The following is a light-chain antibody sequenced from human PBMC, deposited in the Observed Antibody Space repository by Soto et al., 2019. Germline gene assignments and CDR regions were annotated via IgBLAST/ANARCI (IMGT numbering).Light chain of an antibody. CDR2: LEGSGSY. CDR1: SGHSSYI. V-gene: IGLV4-60*03. J-gene: IGLJ2*01. CDR3: GTWDSSLSAVV. Sequence: QSVLTQSSSASASLGSSVKLTCTLSSGHSSYIIAWHQQQPGKAPRYLMKLEGSGSYNKGSGVPDRFSGSSSGADRYLTISNLQSEDEADYYCGTWDSSLSAVVFGGGTKLTVL.